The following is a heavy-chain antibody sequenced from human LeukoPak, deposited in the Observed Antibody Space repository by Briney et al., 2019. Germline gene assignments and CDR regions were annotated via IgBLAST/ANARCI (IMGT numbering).Heavy chain of an antibody. CDR1: GGSISTGDYY. CDR2: IYYSGST. CDR3: AREIGCTNGVCYHWFDP. V-gene: IGHV4-30-4*08. D-gene: IGHD2-8*01. Sequence: PSETLSLTCTVSGGSISTGDYYWSWIRQPPGKGLEWIGYIYYSGSTYYNPSLKSRVTISVVTSKNQFSLKLSSVTAADTAVYYCAREIGCTNGVCYHWFDPWGQGTLVTVSS. J-gene: IGHJ5*02.